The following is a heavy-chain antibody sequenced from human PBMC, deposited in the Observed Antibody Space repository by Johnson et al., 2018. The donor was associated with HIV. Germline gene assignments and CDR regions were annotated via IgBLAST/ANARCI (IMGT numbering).Heavy chain of an antibody. CDR1: GFTVSSNY. CDR2: IRYDGSST. D-gene: IGHD4-17*01. Sequence: QVQLVESGGGLIQPGGSLRLSCAASGFTVSSNYMSWVRQAPGKGLEWVAFIRYDGSSTYYGDSVKGRFTISRDNSKNTLYLQMNSLRTEDTAVYYCAKTDPTVTQEPFDIWGQGTMVTVSS. CDR3: AKTDPTVTQEPFDI. V-gene: IGHV3-30*02. J-gene: IGHJ3*02.